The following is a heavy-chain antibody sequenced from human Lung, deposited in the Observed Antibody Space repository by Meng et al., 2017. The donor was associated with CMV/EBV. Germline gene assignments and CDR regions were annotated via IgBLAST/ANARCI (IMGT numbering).Heavy chain of an antibody. J-gene: IGHJ6*02. CDR1: GFTFSSYG. D-gene: IGHD2-2*01. CDR2: IRHDGSNK. V-gene: IGHV3-30*02. Sequence: GGSXRLXCAASGFTFSSYGMHWVRQAPGKGLEWVAFIRHDGSNKYYADSVRGRFTISRDSSKNTLYLQMNSLRAEDTAVYYCARVRCSSTSCCYYYYGMDVWXQGTTVTVSS. CDR3: ARVRCSSTSCCYYYYGMDV.